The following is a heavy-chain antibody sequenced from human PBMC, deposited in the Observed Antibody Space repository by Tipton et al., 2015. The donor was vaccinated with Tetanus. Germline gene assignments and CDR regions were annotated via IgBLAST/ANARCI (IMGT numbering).Heavy chain of an antibody. CDR1: GGSFSGYY. J-gene: IGHJ6*02. V-gene: IGHV4-34*01. D-gene: IGHD6-19*01. CDR3: ARGRGWYPFYYYYYGMDV. CDR2: INHSGST. Sequence: TLSLTCAVYGGSFSGYYWSWIRQPPGKGLEWIGEINHSGSTNYNPSLKSRVTISVDTSKNQFSLKLSSVTAADTAVYYCARGRGWYPFYYYYYGMDVWGQGTTVTVSS.